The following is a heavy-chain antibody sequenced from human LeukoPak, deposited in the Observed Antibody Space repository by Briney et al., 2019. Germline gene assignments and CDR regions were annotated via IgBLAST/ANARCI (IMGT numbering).Heavy chain of an antibody. V-gene: IGHV4-59*01. CDR2: IYYSGSP. CDR3: ARGGYSSSWLSY. CDR1: GGSISSYY. J-gene: IGHJ4*02. D-gene: IGHD6-13*01. Sequence: PSETLSLTCTVSGGSISSYYWSWIRQPPGKGLEWIAYIYYSGSPNYNPSLKSRVTISLDTSKNHFSLKLSSVTAADTGVYYCARGGYSSSWLSYWGQGTLVTVSS.